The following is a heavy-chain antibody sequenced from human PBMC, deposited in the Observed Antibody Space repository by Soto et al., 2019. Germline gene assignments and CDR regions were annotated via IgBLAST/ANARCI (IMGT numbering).Heavy chain of an antibody. Sequence: SETLSRTCAVSGGSISSSNWWSWVRQPPGKGLEWIGEIYHSGSTNYNPSLKSRVSMSIDTSKDQFSLKLKSVTAADTALYFCARQRTSVVTQAYFDVWGPGSLVTVSS. CDR1: GGSISSSNW. CDR2: IYHSGST. V-gene: IGHV4-4*02. D-gene: IGHD2-21*02. CDR3: ARQRTSVVTQAYFDV. J-gene: IGHJ4*02.